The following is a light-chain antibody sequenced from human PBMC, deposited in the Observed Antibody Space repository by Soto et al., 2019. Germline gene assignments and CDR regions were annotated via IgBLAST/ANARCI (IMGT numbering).Light chain of an antibody. CDR2: FGS. V-gene: IGKV2-28*01. CDR3: MQSLQSLT. J-gene: IGKJ5*01. CDR1: QSLLYNNTYND. Sequence: EIVMTHSPLTLPVTPGEPDSISCRSRQSLLYNNTYNDLDWSVQKPGQSPQLLVSFGSNRAPVVPDRFSGSGSGTDVTLNINRVEAPDVVTYYCMQSLQSLTFCQGTRREIQ.